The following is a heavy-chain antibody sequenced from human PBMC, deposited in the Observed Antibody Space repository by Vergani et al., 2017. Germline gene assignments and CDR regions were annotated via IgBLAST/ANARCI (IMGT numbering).Heavy chain of an antibody. Sequence: QLQLQESGPGLVKPSETLSLTCTVSGGSISSSSNYWGWIRQPPGKGLEWIGSIYYSGSTYYNPSLKSRVTISVDTSKNQFSLKLSSVTAADTAVYYCAGSSSSRPGYFDYWGQGTLVTVSS. CDR3: AGSSSSRPGYFDY. D-gene: IGHD6-6*01. J-gene: IGHJ4*02. CDR1: GGSISSSSNY. V-gene: IGHV4-39*01. CDR2: IYYSGST.